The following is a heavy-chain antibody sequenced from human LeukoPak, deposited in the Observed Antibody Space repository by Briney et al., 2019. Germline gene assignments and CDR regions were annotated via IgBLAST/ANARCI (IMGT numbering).Heavy chain of an antibody. Sequence: SETLSPTCTVSGGSISSSSYYWGWIRQPPGKGLEWIGSIYYSGSTYYNPSLKSRVTISVDTSKNQFSLKLSSVTAADTAVYYCARLLVRGVNDYWGQGTLVTVSS. CDR3: ARLLVRGVNDY. CDR2: IYYSGST. J-gene: IGHJ4*02. CDR1: GGSISSSSYY. D-gene: IGHD3-10*01. V-gene: IGHV4-39*01.